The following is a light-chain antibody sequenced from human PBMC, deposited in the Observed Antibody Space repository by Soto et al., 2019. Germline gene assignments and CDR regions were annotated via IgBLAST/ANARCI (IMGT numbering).Light chain of an antibody. Sequence: DIQLSQSPSTLSASVGDTVTITCRASQRIGKYLNWYQQKPGKAPKLLIYAASSLQPGAPSSFSGSGSGTDFTLTISSLHLEDVATYYCQRSYTAPFTFGPGTKVAFK. CDR1: QRIGKY. CDR2: AAS. V-gene: IGKV1-39*01. J-gene: IGKJ3*01. CDR3: QRSYTAPFT.